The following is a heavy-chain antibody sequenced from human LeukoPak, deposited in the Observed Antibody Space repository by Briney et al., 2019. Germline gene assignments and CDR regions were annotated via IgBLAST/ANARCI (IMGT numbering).Heavy chain of an antibody. V-gene: IGHV4-59*01. CDR3: ARLSYSSGWYYYYGMDV. CDR1: GGSISSYY. J-gene: IGHJ6*02. Sequence: SETLSLTCTVSGGSISSYYWSWIRQPPGKGLEWIGYIYYSGSTNYNPSLKSRVTISVDTSKNQFSLKLSSVTAADTAVYYCARLSYSSGWYYYYGMDVRGQGTTVTVSS. D-gene: IGHD6-19*01. CDR2: IYYSGST.